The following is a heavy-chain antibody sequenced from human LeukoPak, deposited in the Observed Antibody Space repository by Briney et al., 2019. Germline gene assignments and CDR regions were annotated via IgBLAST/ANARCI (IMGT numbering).Heavy chain of an antibody. CDR3: ARDTPLLFDCYYYYYMDV. J-gene: IGHJ6*03. Sequence: ASVKVSCKASGYTFTGYYMHWVRQAPGQGLEWMGRINPNSGGTNYAQKFQGRVTMTRDTSISTAYMELSRLRSDDTAVYYCARDTPLLFDCYYYYYMDVWGKGTTVTVSS. CDR2: INPNSGGT. D-gene: IGHD3-10*01. CDR1: GYTFTGYY. V-gene: IGHV1-2*06.